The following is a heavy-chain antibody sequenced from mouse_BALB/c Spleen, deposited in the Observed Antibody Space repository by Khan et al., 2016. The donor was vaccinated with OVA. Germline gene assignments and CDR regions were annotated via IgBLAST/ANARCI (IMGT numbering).Heavy chain of an antibody. Sequence: EVMLVESGGDLVKPGGSLKLSCAASGFTFSTYGMSWVRQSPDRRLEWVATINTGGFYTYYPDIVKGRFTISRDNAKSTLYLQMSSLKSEDTAIYYCARLAYYYNSEGFAYWGQGTLVTVSA. V-gene: IGHV5-6*01. D-gene: IGHD1-1*01. CDR3: ARLAYYYNSEGFAY. CDR1: GFTFSTYG. J-gene: IGHJ3*01. CDR2: INTGGFYT.